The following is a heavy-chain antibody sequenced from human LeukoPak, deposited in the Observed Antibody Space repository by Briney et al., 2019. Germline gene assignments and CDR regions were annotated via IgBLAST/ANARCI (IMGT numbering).Heavy chain of an antibody. D-gene: IGHD3-3*01. J-gene: IGHJ4*02. CDR1: GFTFSSYE. CDR2: ISSSGSTI. Sequence: GGSLRLSCAASGFTFSSYEMNWVRQAPGKGLEWVSYISSSGSTIYYADSVKGRFTISRDNAKNSLYLQMNSLRAEDTAVYYCARVSIFGVVTHSPHFDYWGQGTLVTVSS. CDR3: ARVSIFGVVTHSPHFDY. V-gene: IGHV3-48*03.